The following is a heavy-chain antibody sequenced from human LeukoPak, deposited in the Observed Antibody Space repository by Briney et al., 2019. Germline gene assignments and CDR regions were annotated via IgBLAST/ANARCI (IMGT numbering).Heavy chain of an antibody. CDR3: VRQGTNSGYYLLDY. CDR1: GAGLSEYY. D-gene: IGHD3-22*01. Sequence: EPSETLSLTCAVYGAGLSEYYWSWIRQSPGKGLEWMGEVAHKGPTVYSPTLNRKYNPSFKSRVTMSVDPSKNQFSLKLASVTVADTATYYCVRQGTNSGYYLLDYWGQGHLVIVSS. J-gene: IGHJ4*02. V-gene: IGHV4-34*01. CDR2: VAHKGPTVYSPTLNR.